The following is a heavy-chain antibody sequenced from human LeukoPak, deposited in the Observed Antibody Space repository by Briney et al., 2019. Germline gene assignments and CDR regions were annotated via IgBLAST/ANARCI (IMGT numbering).Heavy chain of an antibody. J-gene: IGHJ6*02. D-gene: IGHD6-13*01. CDR3: ARTNIAAAGTVNYYYGMDV. CDR1: GYTFTSYA. Sequence: GASVKVSCKASGYTFTSYAMNWVRQAPGQGLEWMGWINTNTGNPTYAQGFTGRFVFSLDTSVSTAYLQISSLKAEDTAVYYCARTNIAAAGTVNYYYGMDVWGQGTTVTVSS. CDR2: INTNTGNP. V-gene: IGHV7-4-1*02.